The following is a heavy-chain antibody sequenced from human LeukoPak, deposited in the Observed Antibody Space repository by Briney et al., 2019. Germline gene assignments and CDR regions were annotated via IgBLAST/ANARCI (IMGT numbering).Heavy chain of an antibody. D-gene: IGHD2-15*01. CDR1: GFTFSNAW. V-gene: IGHV3-23*01. J-gene: IGHJ3*02. CDR2: ISGGGDNT. Sequence: PGGSLRLSCAASGFTFSNAWMSWVRQAPGKGLEWLSSISGGGDNTYYADSVMGRFTISRDNSKNTLYLQMNSLRAEDTAVYYCARVLGDCSGGSCYSHDAFDIWGQGTMVTVSS. CDR3: ARVLGDCSGGSCYSHDAFDI.